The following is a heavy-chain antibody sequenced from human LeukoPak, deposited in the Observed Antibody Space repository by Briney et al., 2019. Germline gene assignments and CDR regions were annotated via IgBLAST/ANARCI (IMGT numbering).Heavy chain of an antibody. J-gene: IGHJ4*02. CDR2: IIPIFGTA. V-gene: IGHV1-69*05. CDR1: GGTFSSYA. Sequence: SVKVSCKASGGTFSSYALSWVRQAPGQGLEWMGGIIPIFGTANYAQKFQGRVTMTRDTSTSTVYMELSSLRSEDTAVYYCARGEHVFPLDYWGQGTLVTVSS. CDR3: ARGEHVFPLDY. D-gene: IGHD1/OR15-1a*01.